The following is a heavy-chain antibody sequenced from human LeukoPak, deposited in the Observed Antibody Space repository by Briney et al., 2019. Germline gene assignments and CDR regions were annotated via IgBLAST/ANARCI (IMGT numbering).Heavy chain of an antibody. Sequence: GGSLRLSCAASGFTFDDYAMHWVRQAPGRGLEWVSGISWNSGSIGYADSVKGRFTISRDNAKTSLYLQMNSLRAEDTALYYCAKDLGPGSMATSPGFDYWGQGTLVTVSS. CDR2: ISWNSGSI. D-gene: IGHD5-24*01. V-gene: IGHV3-9*01. CDR3: AKDLGPGSMATSPGFDY. J-gene: IGHJ4*02. CDR1: GFTFDDYA.